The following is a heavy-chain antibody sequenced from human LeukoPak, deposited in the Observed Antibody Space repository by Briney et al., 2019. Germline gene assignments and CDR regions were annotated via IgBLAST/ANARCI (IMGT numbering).Heavy chain of an antibody. CDR3: ARGCYYDSSGYSLDQH. V-gene: IGHV3-21*01. CDR2: ISSSSSSYI. J-gene: IGHJ1*01. CDR1: GFTFSSYS. Sequence: PGGSLRLSCAASGFTFSSYSMNWVRQAPGKGLEWVSSISSSSSSYIYYADSVKGRFTISRDNAKNSLYLQMNSLRAEDTAVYYCARGCYYDSSGYSLDQHWGRGTLVTVSS. D-gene: IGHD3-22*01.